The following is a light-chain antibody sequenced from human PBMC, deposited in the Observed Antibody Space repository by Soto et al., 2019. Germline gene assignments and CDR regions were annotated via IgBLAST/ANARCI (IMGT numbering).Light chain of an antibody. Sequence: QSALTQPRSVSGSPGQSITISCTGNHNDIGTYDYVSWYQQHPGRAPRLLIHGVTTRPSGISGRFSASKSGLTAPLTISGLQPEDEADYYCSSFTTNRIYVFGPGTKLTVL. J-gene: IGLJ1*01. CDR2: GVT. CDR3: SSFTTNRIYV. V-gene: IGLV2-14*03. CDR1: HNDIGTYDY.